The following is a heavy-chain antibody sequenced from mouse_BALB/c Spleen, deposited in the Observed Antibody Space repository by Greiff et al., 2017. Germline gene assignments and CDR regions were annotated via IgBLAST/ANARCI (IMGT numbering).Heavy chain of an antibody. V-gene: IGHV14-4*02. CDR2: IDPENGDT. D-gene: IGHD1-1*02. Sequence: EVQLQQSGAELVRSGASVKLSCTASGFNIKDYYMHWVKQRPEQGLEWIGWIDPENGDTEYAPKFQGKATMTADTSSNTAYLQLSSLTSEDTAGYYCNADYGGFAYWGQGTLVTVSA. CDR3: NADYGGFAY. J-gene: IGHJ3*01. CDR1: GFNIKDYY.